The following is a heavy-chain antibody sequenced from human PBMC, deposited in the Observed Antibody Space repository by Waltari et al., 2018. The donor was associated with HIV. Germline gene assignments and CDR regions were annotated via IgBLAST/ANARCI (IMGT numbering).Heavy chain of an antibody. CDR3: ARDGYYYDSSGDAFDI. V-gene: IGHV1-2*06. D-gene: IGHD3-22*01. Sequence: QVQLVQSGAAVTKPGASVKVSCQASGYTSTGYYLHRVRQAPGQGLEWMGRINPNSGGTNYAQKFQGRVTMTRDTSISTAYMELSRLRSDDTAVYYCARDGYYYDSSGDAFDIWGQGTMVTVSS. J-gene: IGHJ3*02. CDR2: INPNSGGT. CDR1: GYTSTGYY.